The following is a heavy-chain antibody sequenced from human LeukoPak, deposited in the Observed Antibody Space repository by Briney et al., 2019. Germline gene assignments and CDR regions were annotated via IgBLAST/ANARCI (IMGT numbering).Heavy chain of an antibody. Sequence: NTSETLSLTCTVSGGSISSYYWSWIRQPPGKGLEWIGNIYYSGSTNYNPSLKSRVTISVDTSKNQFSLKLSSVTAADTAVYYCARVNYDSSGYYFDYWGQGTLVTVSS. CDR1: GGSISSYY. CDR3: ARVNYDSSGYYFDY. D-gene: IGHD3-22*01. J-gene: IGHJ4*02. CDR2: IYYSGST. V-gene: IGHV4-59*01.